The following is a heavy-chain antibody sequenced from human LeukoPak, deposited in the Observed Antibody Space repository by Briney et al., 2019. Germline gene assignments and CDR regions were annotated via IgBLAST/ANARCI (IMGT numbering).Heavy chain of an antibody. V-gene: IGHV1-3*01. CDR2: INAGNGNT. CDR3: ARDQAMGYFDY. CDR1: GYTFTNYA. Sequence: ASVKVSCKASGYTFTNYAMHWVRQAPGQRLEWMGWINAGNGNTKYSQKFQGRVTITRDTSASTAYMELSSLRSEDTAVYYCARDQAMGYFDYWGQGTLVTVSS. D-gene: IGHD5-18*01. J-gene: IGHJ4*02.